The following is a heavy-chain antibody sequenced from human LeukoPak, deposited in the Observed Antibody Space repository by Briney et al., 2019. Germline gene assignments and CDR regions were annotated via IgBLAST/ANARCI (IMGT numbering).Heavy chain of an antibody. J-gene: IGHJ4*02. V-gene: IGHV4-4*09. D-gene: IGHD2-8*01. CDR2: IYTSGST. Sequence: SETLSLTCTVSGGCISSYYWSWIRQPPGKGLEWIGYIYTSGSTNYNPSLKSRVTISVDTSKNQFSLKLSSVTAADTAVYYCARHEALYYYFDYWGQGTLVTVSS. CDR1: GGCISSYY. CDR3: ARHEALYYYFDY.